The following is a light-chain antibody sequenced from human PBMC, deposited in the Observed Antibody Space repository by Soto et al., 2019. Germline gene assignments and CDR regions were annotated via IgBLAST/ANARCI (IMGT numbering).Light chain of an antibody. Sequence: EIVMTHSPATLSVSPGDRATLSCRASESVTSSLAWYQQKPGQPPRLLIYAASTRATDVPARFSGGGSETEFTLTISSLQSEDFAVYFCQQYNIWPLWTFGQGTKVDIK. V-gene: IGKV3-15*01. CDR1: ESVTSS. CDR3: QQYNIWPLWT. J-gene: IGKJ1*01. CDR2: AAS.